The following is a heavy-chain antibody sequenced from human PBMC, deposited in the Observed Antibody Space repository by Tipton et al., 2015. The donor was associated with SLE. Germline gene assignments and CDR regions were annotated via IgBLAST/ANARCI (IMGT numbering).Heavy chain of an antibody. CDR1: GGSFSGYY. CDR2: IYTSGGT. CDR3: AVERGYSYGPFDY. D-gene: IGHD5-18*01. V-gene: IGHV4-59*10. Sequence: TLSLTCAVYGGSFSGYYWSWIRQPAGKGLEWIGRIYTSGGTNYNPSLKSRVTISVDTSKNQFSLKLSSVTAADTAVYYCAVERGYSYGPFDYWGQGTLVTVSS. J-gene: IGHJ4*02.